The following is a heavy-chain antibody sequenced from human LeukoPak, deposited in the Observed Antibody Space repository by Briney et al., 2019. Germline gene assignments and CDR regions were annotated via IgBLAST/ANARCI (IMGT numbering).Heavy chain of an antibody. CDR3: TRGGEILTHYKHIDY. CDR1: GYSFTSYD. CDR2: MNPNTGDT. Sequence: ASVTVSCKASGYSFTSYDINWVRQAPGQGLEWMGYMNPNTGDTGVTQKFQGRVTMTRDPSTNTAYMELTSLRSEDTAVYFCTRGGEILTHYKHIDYWGQGTLVTVSS. D-gene: IGHD3-9*01. V-gene: IGHV1-8*01. J-gene: IGHJ4*02.